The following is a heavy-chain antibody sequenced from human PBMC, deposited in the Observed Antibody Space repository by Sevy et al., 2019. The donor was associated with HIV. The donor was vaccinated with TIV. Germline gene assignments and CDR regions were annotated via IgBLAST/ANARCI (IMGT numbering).Heavy chain of an antibody. CDR1: GGSFSGYY. CDR3: ARVLGILDYSYGLDV. J-gene: IGHJ6*02. D-gene: IGHD3-16*01. Sequence: ETLSLTCGVYGGSFSGYYWNWIRQSPGKGLEWIGEINYTGNTNYNPSLKSRVFISIDTSRNEIFLELNSLTAADTAVYYCARVLGILDYSYGLDVWGQGTTVTVSS. V-gene: IGHV4-34*01. CDR2: INYTGNT.